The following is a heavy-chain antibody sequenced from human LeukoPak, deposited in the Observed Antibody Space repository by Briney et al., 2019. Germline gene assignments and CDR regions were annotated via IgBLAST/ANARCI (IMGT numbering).Heavy chain of an antibody. V-gene: IGHV3-48*02. CDR2: IRSDITT. Sequence: PGGSLRLSCTASGXAFSRFTVNWVRQAPGKGLEWISYIRSDITTYSDSVKGRFTISRDNANNSLYLQMNNLRDEDTAVYYCVRDLDYAFDYWGRGTLVTVSS. J-gene: IGHJ4*02. CDR3: VRDLDYAFDY. D-gene: IGHD4-17*01. CDR1: GXAFSRFT.